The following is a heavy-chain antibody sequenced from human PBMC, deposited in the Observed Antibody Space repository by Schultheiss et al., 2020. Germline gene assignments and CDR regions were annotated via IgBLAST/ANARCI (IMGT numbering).Heavy chain of an antibody. J-gene: IGHJ6*02. V-gene: IGHV1-2*02. Sequence: ASVKVSCKVSGSTLTELSMHWVRQAPGQGLEWMGWINPNSGGTNYAQKFQGRVTMTRDTSISTAYMELSRLRSDDTAVYYCARGYYEGNGMDVWGQGTTVTVSS. CDR3: ARGYYEGNGMDV. CDR1: GSTLTELS. CDR2: INPNSGGT. D-gene: IGHD3-22*01.